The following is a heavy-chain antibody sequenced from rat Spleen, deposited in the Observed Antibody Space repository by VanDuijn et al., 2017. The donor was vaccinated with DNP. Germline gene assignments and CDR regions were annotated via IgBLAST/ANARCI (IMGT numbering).Heavy chain of an antibody. V-gene: IGHV5-20*01. D-gene: IGHD1-4*01. Sequence: EVQLVESGGGLMQPGRSLKLSCAASGFTFSDYYMAWVRQAPTKGLEWVASITNSGGSTYYRDSVKGRITISRDNAKSTLYLQMDSLRSEDTATYYCTTGAGSPWGQGTSVTVSS. CDR1: GFTFSDYY. CDR2: ITNSGGST. CDR3: TTGAGSP. J-gene: IGHJ4*01.